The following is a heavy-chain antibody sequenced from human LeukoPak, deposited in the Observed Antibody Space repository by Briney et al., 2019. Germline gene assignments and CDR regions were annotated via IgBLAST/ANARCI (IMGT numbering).Heavy chain of an antibody. Sequence: GASVKVSCKASGYTFTGYYMHWVRQAPGQGLEWMGWINPNSGGTNYAQKFQGRVTMTRDTSISTAYMELSRLRSDDTAVYYCERSLRGDVLRYFDWQLDVWGKGTTVTVSS. J-gene: IGHJ6*04. D-gene: IGHD3-9*01. V-gene: IGHV1-2*02. CDR3: ERSLRGDVLRYFDWQLDV. CDR2: INPNSGGT. CDR1: GYTFTGYY.